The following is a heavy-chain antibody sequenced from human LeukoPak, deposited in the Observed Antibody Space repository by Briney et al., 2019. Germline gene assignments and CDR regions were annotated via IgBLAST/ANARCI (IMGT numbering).Heavy chain of an antibody. D-gene: IGHD3-22*01. J-gene: IGHJ4*02. CDR1: GGSISSYY. V-gene: IGHV4-59*12. Sequence: SETLSLTCTVSGGSISSYYWSWIRQPPGKGLEWIGYIYYSGSTNYNPSLKSRVTISVDTSKNQFSLKLSSVTAADTAVYYCARGRPYYDSSGYLRSLFDYWGQGTLVTVSS. CDR2: IYYSGST. CDR3: ARGRPYYDSSGYLRSLFDY.